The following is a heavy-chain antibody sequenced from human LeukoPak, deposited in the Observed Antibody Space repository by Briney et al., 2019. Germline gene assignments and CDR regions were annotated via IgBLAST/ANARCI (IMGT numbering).Heavy chain of an antibody. J-gene: IGHJ6*04. CDR2: ISSSGSTI. Sequence: PGGSLRLSCAASGFTFSNYEMNWVRQAPGKGLEWVSYISSSGSTIYYADSVKGRFTISRDNAKNSLYLQMNSLRAEDTAVYYCAELGITMIEGVWGKGTTVTISS. CDR3: AELGITMIEGV. V-gene: IGHV3-48*03. D-gene: IGHD3-22*01. CDR1: GFTFSNYE.